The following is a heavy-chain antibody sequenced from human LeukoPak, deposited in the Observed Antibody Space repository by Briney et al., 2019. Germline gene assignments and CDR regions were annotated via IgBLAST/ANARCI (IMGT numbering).Heavy chain of an antibody. CDR1: GFTFSSYG. V-gene: IGHV3-30*18. CDR3: AKEFVGLWFDY. D-gene: IGHD1-26*01. CDR2: ISYDGSNK. J-gene: IGHJ5*01. Sequence: GGSLRLSCAASGFTFSSYGMHWVRQAPGKGLEWVAVISYDGSNKYYADSVKGRFTISRDNSKNTLYLQMNSLRAEDTAVYYCAKEFVGLWFDYWGQGTLVTVSS.